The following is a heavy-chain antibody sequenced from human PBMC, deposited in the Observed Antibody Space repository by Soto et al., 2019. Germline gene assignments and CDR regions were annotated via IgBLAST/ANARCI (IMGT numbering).Heavy chain of an antibody. CDR3: AKVFGDYLYYFDY. CDR1: GFTFSSYA. V-gene: IGHV3-23*01. D-gene: IGHD4-17*01. CDR2: ISGSGGST. J-gene: IGHJ4*02. Sequence: GGSLRLSCAASGFTFSSYAMSWVRQAPGKGLEWVSAISGSGGSTYYAASVKGRFTISRDISKNTLFLQMNSLRAEDTAVYYCAKVFGDYLYYFDYWGQGTLVTVSS.